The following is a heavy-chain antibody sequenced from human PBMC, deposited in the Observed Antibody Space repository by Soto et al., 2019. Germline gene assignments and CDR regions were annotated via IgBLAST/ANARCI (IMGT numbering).Heavy chain of an antibody. CDR2: ISAYNGNT. J-gene: IGHJ3*02. V-gene: IGHV1-18*01. CDR1: GYTFTSYG. CDR3: ARDRGILTGYYDAFDI. Sequence: ASVKVSCKASGYTFTSYGISWVRQALGQGLEWMGWISAYNGNTNYAQKLQGRVTMTTDTSTSTAYMELRSLRSDDTAVYYCARDRGILTGYYDAFDIWGQGTMVTVSS. D-gene: IGHD3-9*01.